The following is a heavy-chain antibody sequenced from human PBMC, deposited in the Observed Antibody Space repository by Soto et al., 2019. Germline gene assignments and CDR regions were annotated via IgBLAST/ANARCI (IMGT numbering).Heavy chain of an antibody. J-gene: IGHJ6*01. Sequence: QVQLVESGGGVVQPGRSLRLSCAASGFTFSSYAMHWVRQAPGKGLEWVAVISYDGSNKYYADSVKGRFTISRDNSKNTLYLQMNSLRAEDTAVYYCAREGGAAYYYYGMDVW. V-gene: IGHV3-30-3*01. CDR3: AREGGAAYYYYGMDV. CDR1: GFTFSSYA. CDR2: ISYDGSNK. D-gene: IGHD3-16*01.